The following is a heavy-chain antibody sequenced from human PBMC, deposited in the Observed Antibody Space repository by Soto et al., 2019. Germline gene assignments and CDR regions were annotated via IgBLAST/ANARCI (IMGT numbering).Heavy chain of an antibody. CDR3: ASISVGYSSGWTFDY. V-gene: IGHV4-59*01. D-gene: IGHD6-19*01. CDR1: GGSISSYY. Sequence: QVQLQESGPGLVKPSETLSLTCTVSGGSISSYYWSWIRQPPGKGLEWIGYIYYSGSTNYNPSLMRRVTISVDASKNQFSLKLGSVTAADTAVYYCASISVGYSSGWTFDYWGQGTLVTVSS. CDR2: IYYSGST. J-gene: IGHJ4*02.